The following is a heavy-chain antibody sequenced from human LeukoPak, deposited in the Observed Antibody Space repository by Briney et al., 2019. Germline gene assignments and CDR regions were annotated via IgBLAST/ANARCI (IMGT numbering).Heavy chain of an antibody. Sequence: PGGSLRLSCAASGFTFDDYAMHWVRQAPGKGLEWVSGISWNSGSIGYADSVKGRFTISRDNAKNSLYLQMNSLRAEDTALYYCAKDKYSSSWYYFDCWGQGTLVTVSS. CDR3: AKDKYSSSWYYFDC. D-gene: IGHD6-13*01. CDR2: ISWNSGSI. J-gene: IGHJ4*02. V-gene: IGHV3-9*01. CDR1: GFTFDDYA.